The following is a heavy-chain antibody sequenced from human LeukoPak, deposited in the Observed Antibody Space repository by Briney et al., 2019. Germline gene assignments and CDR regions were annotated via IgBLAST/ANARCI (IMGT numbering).Heavy chain of an antibody. Sequence: GGSLRLSCAASGFTFSSYAMSWVRQAPGKGLEWVSAISGSGGSTYYADSVKGRFTISRDNSKNTLYLQMNSLRAEDTAVYYCAKVAYYDSSGYYPNWFDPWGQGTLVTVSS. V-gene: IGHV3-23*01. CDR3: AKVAYYDSSGYYPNWFDP. D-gene: IGHD3-22*01. J-gene: IGHJ5*02. CDR2: ISGSGGST. CDR1: GFTFSSYA.